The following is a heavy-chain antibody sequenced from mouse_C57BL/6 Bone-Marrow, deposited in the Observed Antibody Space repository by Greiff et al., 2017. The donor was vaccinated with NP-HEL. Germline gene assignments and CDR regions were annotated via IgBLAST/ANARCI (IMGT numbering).Heavy chain of an antibody. Sequence: VQLQQSGPELVKPGASVKISCKASGYTFTDYYMNWVKQSHGKSLEWIGDINPNNGGTSYNQKFKGKATLTVDKSSSTAYMELRSLTSEDSAVYYCARSISPAWFAYWGQGTLVTVSA. J-gene: IGHJ3*01. CDR3: ARSISPAWFAY. CDR1: GYTFTDYY. V-gene: IGHV1-26*01. CDR2: INPNNGGT.